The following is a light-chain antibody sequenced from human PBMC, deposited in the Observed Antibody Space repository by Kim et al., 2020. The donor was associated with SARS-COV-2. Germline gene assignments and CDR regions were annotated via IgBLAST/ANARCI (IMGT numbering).Light chain of an antibody. J-gene: IGLJ2*01. CDR3: CSYAGSYVV. Sequence: PGQSVTISCTGTSSDVVGYNYVSWYQQHPGKAPKLMIYDVSKRPSGVPYRFSGSKSGNTASLTISGLQAEDEADYYCCSYAGSYVVFGGGTKLTVL. CDR1: SSDVVGYNY. CDR2: DVS. V-gene: IGLV2-11*01.